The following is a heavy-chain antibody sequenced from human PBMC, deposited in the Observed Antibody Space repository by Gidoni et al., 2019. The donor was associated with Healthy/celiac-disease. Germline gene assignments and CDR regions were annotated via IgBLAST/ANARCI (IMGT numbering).Heavy chain of an antibody. CDR2: INSDGSST. V-gene: IGHV3-74*01. J-gene: IGHJ4*02. CDR1: GFTFSSYW. CDR3: ARDRELLQAYYFDY. Sequence: EVQLVESGGGLVQPGGSRRLSCAASGFTFSSYWMHWVRQAPGKGLVWVSRINSDGSSTSYADSVKGRFTISRDNAKNTLYLQMNSLRAEDTAVYYCARDRELLQAYYFDYWGQGTLVTVSS. D-gene: IGHD1-26*01.